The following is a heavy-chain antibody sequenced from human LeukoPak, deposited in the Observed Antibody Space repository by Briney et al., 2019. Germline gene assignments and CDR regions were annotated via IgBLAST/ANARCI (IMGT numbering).Heavy chain of an antibody. J-gene: IGHJ4*02. CDR3: ARDAC. V-gene: IGHV1-46*01. CDR2: VNPSGGST. CDR1: GYSFTNFY. Sequence: ASVKVSCKTSGYSFTNFYIHWVRQAPGQGLEWMGMVNPSGGSTISAQRFQDRVNMTTDTSTRTVYMEMNGLTSDDTGIYYCARDACWRQGTQVSVCS.